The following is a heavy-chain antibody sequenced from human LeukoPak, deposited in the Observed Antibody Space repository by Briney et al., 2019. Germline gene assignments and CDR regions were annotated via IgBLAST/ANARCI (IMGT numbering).Heavy chain of an antibody. D-gene: IGHD6-13*01. CDR3: ARAGRIADDY. CDR2: ISSSSSYI. V-gene: IGHV3-21*01. Sequence: PGGSLRLSCAASGFTFSSYSMNWVRQAPGKGPEWVSSISSSSSYIYYADSVKGRFTISRDNAKNSLYLQTNSLRAEDTAVYYCARAGRIADDYWGQGTLVTVSS. J-gene: IGHJ4*02. CDR1: GFTFSSYS.